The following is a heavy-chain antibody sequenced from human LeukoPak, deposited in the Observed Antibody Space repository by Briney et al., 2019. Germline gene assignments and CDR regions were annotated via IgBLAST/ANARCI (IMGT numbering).Heavy chain of an antibody. J-gene: IGHJ4*02. Sequence: SETLSLTCTVSGGSISSYYWSWIRQPPGKGLEWIGYIYYSGSTNYNPSLKSRVTISVDTSKNQFSLQLSSVTAADTAVYYCARLSRWSGSSGNDYWGQGTLVTVSS. D-gene: IGHD3-22*01. CDR2: IYYSGST. V-gene: IGHV4-59*08. CDR1: GGSISSYY. CDR3: ARLSRWSGSSGNDY.